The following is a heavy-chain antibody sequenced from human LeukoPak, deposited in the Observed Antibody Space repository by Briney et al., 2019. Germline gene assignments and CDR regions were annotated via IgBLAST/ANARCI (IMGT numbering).Heavy chain of an antibody. J-gene: IGHJ4*02. V-gene: IGHV4-39*01. D-gene: IGHD2-21*01. CDR1: GDSIRSSGYY. CDR3: ARLERSRMGGAQY. Sequence: PSEALSLTCIVSGDSIRSSGYYWGWIRQPPGKGLEWIGSMFYGETTSYSPSLQSRVTISLDTSKNQFSLRLNSVTAADTAVYYCARLERSRMGGAQYWGQGTLVTVSS. CDR2: MFYGETT.